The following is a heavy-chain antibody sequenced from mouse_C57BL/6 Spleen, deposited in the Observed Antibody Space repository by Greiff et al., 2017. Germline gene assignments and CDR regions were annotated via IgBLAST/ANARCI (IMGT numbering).Heavy chain of an antibody. CDR3: ARGAYDYDAASWFAY. D-gene: IGHD2-4*01. V-gene: IGHV1-53*01. J-gene: IGHJ3*01. Sequence: QVQLQQPGTELVKPGASVKLSCKASGYTFTSYWMHWVKQRPGQGLEWIGNINPSNGGTNYNEKFKSKATLTVDKSSSTAYMQLSSLTSEDSAVYYCARGAYDYDAASWFAYWGQGTLVTVSA. CDR2: INPSNGGT. CDR1: GYTFTSYW.